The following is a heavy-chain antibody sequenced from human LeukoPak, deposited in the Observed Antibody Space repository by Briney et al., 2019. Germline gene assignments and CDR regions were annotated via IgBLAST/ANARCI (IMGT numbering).Heavy chain of an antibody. CDR2: INPSGGST. J-gene: IGHJ5*02. CDR3: ARDLNNRRGFDP. V-gene: IGHV1-46*01. CDR1: GYTSTSYY. D-gene: IGHD1/OR15-1a*01. Sequence: ASVKVSCKASGYTSTSYYMHWVRQAPGQGLEWMGIINPSGGSTSYAQKFQGRVTMTRDTSTSTVYMELSSLRSEDTAVYYCARDLNNRRGFDPWGQGTLVTVSS.